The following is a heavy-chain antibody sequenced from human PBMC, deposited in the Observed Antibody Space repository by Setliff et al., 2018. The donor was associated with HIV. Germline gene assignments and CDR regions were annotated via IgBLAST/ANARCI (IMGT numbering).Heavy chain of an antibody. Sequence: GASVKVSCKASGYTFSRYAMHWVRQAPGQRLEWMGWINAGNGNTKYPQKFQGRVSIARDTSASTAYMELSSLRSEDTAVYYCARVQTMAVAGTQYYYMDVWGKGTTVTVSS. CDR3: ARVQTMAVAGTQYYYMDV. D-gene: IGHD6-19*01. J-gene: IGHJ6*03. CDR1: GYTFSRYA. V-gene: IGHV1-3*01. CDR2: INAGNGNT.